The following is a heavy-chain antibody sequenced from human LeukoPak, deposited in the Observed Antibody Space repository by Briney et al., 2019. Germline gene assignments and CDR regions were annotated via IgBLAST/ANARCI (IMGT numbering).Heavy chain of an antibody. V-gene: IGHV1-8*03. J-gene: IGHJ3*02. CDR1: GYTFTSYD. D-gene: IGHD3-3*01. Sequence: ASVKVSCKASGYTFTSYDINWVRQATGQGLEWMGWMNPNSGNTGYAQKFQGRVTITRNTSISTAYMELSSLRSEDTAVYYCAREGDYDFWSGTGMAFDIWGQGTMVTVSS. CDR3: AREGDYDFWSGTGMAFDI. CDR2: MNPNSGNT.